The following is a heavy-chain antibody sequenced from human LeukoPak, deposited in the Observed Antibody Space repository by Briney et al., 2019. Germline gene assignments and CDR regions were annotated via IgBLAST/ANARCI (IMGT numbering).Heavy chain of an antibody. Sequence: GGSLRLSCAASGFTFSNYAMSWVRQAPGKGLEWVSAISASGGGIYYTDSVKGRFIISRDNSKNTLYLQMNSLRAEDTAVYYCAKPGLGSVPAWFPQFDFWGQGTLVTVSS. D-gene: IGHD2-2*01. CDR1: GFTFSNYA. V-gene: IGHV3-23*01. CDR2: ISASGGGI. J-gene: IGHJ4*02. CDR3: AKPGLGSVPAWFPQFDF.